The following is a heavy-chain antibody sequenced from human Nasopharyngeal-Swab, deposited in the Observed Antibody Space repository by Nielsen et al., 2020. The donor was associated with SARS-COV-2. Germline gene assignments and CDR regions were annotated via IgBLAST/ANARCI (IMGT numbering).Heavy chain of an antibody. V-gene: IGHV6-1*01. CDR2: TYYRSKWYN. D-gene: IGHD4-17*01. CDR1: GDSVSSSSAA. J-gene: IGHJ6*03. Sequence: SQTLSLTCAISGDSVSSSSAAWNWIRQSPSRGLEWLGRTYYRSKWYNDYAVSVKSRITINPDTSKNQFSLHLNSVTPEDTAVYYCARARGAYGDYYNYYPDVWGKGTTVTVSS. CDR3: ARARGAYGDYYNYYPDV.